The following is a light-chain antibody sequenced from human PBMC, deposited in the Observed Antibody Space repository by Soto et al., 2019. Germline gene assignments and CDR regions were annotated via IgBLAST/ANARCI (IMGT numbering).Light chain of an antibody. CDR3: QQYDDWPWT. CDR1: RNVGSK. CDR2: GAS. V-gene: IGKV3-15*01. J-gene: IGKJ1*01. Sequence: EIVMTQSQATLSVSPGERATLSCRASRNVGSKLAWYMQKPGQSPRLLISGASTRAADFPARFSGSGSGTEFILTISSLQSEDFAFYYCQQYDDWPWTFGQGTKVDIK.